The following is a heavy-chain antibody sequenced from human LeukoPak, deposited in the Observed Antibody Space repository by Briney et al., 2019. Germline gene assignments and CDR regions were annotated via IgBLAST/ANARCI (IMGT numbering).Heavy chain of an antibody. CDR3: AKDLIGAVAGFDY. Sequence: GGSLRLSCAASGFTFSSYAMSWVRQAPGKGLEWVSAISGSGDTTYYADSVKGRFTISRDNSKNTLYLQMNSLRAEDTAVYYCAKDLIGAVAGFDYWGQGTLVTVSS. CDR1: GFTFSSYA. CDR2: ISGSGDTT. J-gene: IGHJ4*02. V-gene: IGHV3-23*01. D-gene: IGHD6-19*01.